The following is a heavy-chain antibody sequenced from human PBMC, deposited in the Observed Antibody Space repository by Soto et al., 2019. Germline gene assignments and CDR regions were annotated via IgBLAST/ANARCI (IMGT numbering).Heavy chain of an antibody. CDR3: ARGGSLYWYFDL. D-gene: IGHD1-26*01. CDR2: INAGNGNT. Sequence: QVQLVQSGAEVKKPGASVKVSCKASGYTFTSYAMHWVRQAPGQRLEWMGWINAGNGNTKYSQKFQGRVTITRDTSASTAYMELSSLRSEDTAVYYCARGGSLYWYFDLWGRGTLVTDSS. J-gene: IGHJ2*01. V-gene: IGHV1-3*01. CDR1: GYTFTSYA.